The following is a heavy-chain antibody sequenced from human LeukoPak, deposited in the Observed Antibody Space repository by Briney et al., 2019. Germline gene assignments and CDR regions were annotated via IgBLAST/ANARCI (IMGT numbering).Heavy chain of an antibody. D-gene: IGHD1-20*01. CDR2: IIPIFGTA. V-gene: IGHV1-69*13. J-gene: IGHJ4*02. CDR3: ARGGKYNWNRAVFDY. Sequence: GASVKVSCKASGGTFSSYAISWVRQAPGQGLEWMGGIIPIFGTANYAQKFQGRVTITADESTSTAYMELSSLRSEDTAVYYCARGGKYNWNRAVFDYWGQGTLVTVSS. CDR1: GGTFSSYA.